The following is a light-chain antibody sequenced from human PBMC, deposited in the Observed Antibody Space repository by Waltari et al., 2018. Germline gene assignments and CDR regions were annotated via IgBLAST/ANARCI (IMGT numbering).Light chain of an antibody. J-gene: IGLJ2*01. Sequence: SYVLTQPPSVSVAPGQTARITWGGNNIGSKSVHWYQRRPGQAPGVVVYDDSDRPSGIPERCAGTNAGNTATLTISAVEAGDEADYYCQVWDSFTDPYVVFGGGTKLTVL. V-gene: IGLV3-21*02. CDR2: DDS. CDR1: NIGSKS. CDR3: QVWDSFTDPYVV.